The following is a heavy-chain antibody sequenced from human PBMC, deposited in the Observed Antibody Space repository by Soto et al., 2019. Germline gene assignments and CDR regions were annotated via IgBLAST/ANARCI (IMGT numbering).Heavy chain of an antibody. Sequence: PGGSLRLSCAASGFRFDDYNIHWVHQAPGKGLEWVSLITWNGGNTYYADSVKGRFTISRDGTTKSVSLQMTSLKTEDTGLYYCARETLSFGSALDVWGQGTTVTVYS. CDR3: ARETLSFGSALDV. CDR2: ITWNGGNT. D-gene: IGHD3-3*01. J-gene: IGHJ6*02. CDR1: GFRFDDYN. V-gene: IGHV3-43*01.